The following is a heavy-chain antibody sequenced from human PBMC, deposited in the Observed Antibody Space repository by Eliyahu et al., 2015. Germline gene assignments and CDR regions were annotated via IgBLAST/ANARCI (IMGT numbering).Heavy chain of an antibody. Sequence: EVQLLESGGNLVXPGGSLRLSCAASGFXFIPSAXTXVRQAPGKGLEWVSGISGRGESTDYADSVKGRFTISRDNSKNMLYLQMNSLRAEDTAVYYCAKSSATVMTGDWFDPWGQGTLVTVSS. J-gene: IGHJ5*02. V-gene: IGHV3-23*01. CDR2: ISGRGEST. D-gene: IGHD1-26*01. CDR3: AKSSATVMTGDWFDP. CDR1: GFXFIPSA.